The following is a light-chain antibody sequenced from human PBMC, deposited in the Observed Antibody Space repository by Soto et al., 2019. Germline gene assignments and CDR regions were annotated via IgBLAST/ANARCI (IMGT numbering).Light chain of an antibody. Sequence: EIVMTQSPGTLALSPGERAALSCRASESVSRSFLAWYQQKPGQAPRLLIYGASTRATDIPHRFSGSGSGTDFTLTISRLEPEDFAVYYCQQYGSSPQAFGQGTKVDNK. V-gene: IGKV3-20*01. CDR1: ESVSRSF. J-gene: IGKJ1*01. CDR2: GAS. CDR3: QQYGSSPQA.